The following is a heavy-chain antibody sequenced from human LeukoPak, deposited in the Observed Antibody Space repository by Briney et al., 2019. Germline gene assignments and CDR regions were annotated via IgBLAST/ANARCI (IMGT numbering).Heavy chain of an antibody. CDR2: ISSSSGNI. V-gene: IGHV3-21*06. CDR3: ARDLAGGRFDL. CDR1: GFIFRTYT. J-gene: IGHJ5*02. Sequence: GGSLRLPCTASGFIFRTYTMNWVRQAPGKGLEWVSYISSSSGNIYYADSMKGRFTISRDNTKNLLYLQMNSLRAEDTAVYYCARDLAGGRFDLWGQGTLVTVSS. D-gene: IGHD3-16*01.